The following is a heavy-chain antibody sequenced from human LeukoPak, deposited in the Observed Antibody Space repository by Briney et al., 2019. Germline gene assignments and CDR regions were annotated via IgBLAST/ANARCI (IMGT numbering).Heavy chain of an antibody. Sequence: GASVKVSCKASGYTFTSYDINWVRQATGQGLEWMGWMNPNSGNTGYAQKFQGRVTMTRNTSISTAYMELSSLRSEDTAVYYCARGRGGSYYYYYYYYMDVWGKGTTVTISS. CDR2: MNPNSGNT. CDR3: ARGRGGSYYYYYYYYMDV. CDR1: GYTFTSYD. J-gene: IGHJ6*03. V-gene: IGHV1-8*01. D-gene: IGHD1-26*01.